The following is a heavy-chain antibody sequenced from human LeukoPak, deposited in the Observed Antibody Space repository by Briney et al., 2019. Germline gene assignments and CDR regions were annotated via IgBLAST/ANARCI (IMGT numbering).Heavy chain of an antibody. J-gene: IGHJ3*02. D-gene: IGHD3-22*01. Sequence: EGSLRLSCAASGFTFSDYYMSWIRQAPGKGLEWVSYISSSDSAIYYAEPVKGRFTITRENAKNSLYLQMNRLRPEDTAVYYCARDPGDYYDSSGYYFRDAFDIWGQGTMVTVSS. V-gene: IGHV3-11*04. CDR1: GFTFSDYY. CDR2: ISSSDSAI. CDR3: ARDPGDYYDSSGYYFRDAFDI.